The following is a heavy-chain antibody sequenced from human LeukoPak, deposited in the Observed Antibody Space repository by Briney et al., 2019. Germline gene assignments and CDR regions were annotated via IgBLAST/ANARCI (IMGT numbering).Heavy chain of an antibody. J-gene: IGHJ4*02. CDR1: GGSISSYY. D-gene: IGHD6-13*01. CDR2: IYYSGST. CDR3: ARARGSSSWYRGWDYFDY. V-gene: IGHV4-59*01. Sequence: SETLSLTCTVSGGSISSYYWSWIRQPPGKGLEWIGYIYYSGSTNYNPSLKSRVTISVDTSKNQFSLKLSSVTAADTAVYYCARARGSSSWYRGWDYFDYWGQGTLVTVSS.